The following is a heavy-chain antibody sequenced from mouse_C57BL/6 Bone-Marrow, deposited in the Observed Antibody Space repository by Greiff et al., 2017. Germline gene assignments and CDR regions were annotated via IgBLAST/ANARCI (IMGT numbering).Heavy chain of an antibody. CDR2: IYPGNGDT. CDR3: ARSEYYGRRYFDV. CDR1: GYTFTSYN. D-gene: IGHD1-1*01. J-gene: IGHJ1*03. Sequence: LQQSGAELVRPGASVKMSCKASGYTFTSYNLHWVKQTPGQGLEWIGAIYPGNGDTSYNQKFKGKATLTVDKTSRTAYMQLSSLTSDDSAVYFGARSEYYGRRYFDVWGTGTTVTVSS. V-gene: IGHV1-12*01.